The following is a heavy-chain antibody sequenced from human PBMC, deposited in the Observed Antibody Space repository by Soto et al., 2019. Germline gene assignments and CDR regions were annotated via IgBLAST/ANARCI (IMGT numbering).Heavy chain of an antibody. D-gene: IGHD3-16*01. Sequence: SVRLSCAASALTFSNYAMTWVRQGPGKGLEWVSGISGSGGRSYYADSVKGRFTISRDNSKSTLYLQMNSLRAEDTAVYYCAKAYFVWSSEQPYYFDYWGQGT. CDR3: AKAYFVWSSEQPYYFDY. CDR2: ISGSGGRS. J-gene: IGHJ4*02. V-gene: IGHV3-23*01. CDR1: ALTFSNYA.